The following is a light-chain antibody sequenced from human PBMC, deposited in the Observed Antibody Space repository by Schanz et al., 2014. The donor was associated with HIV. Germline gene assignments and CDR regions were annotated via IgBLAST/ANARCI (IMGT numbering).Light chain of an antibody. CDR3: SSYTTGGTLV. CDR2: DVT. J-gene: IGLJ3*02. CDR1: SSDVGGNNY. Sequence: QSALTQPPSASGSPGQSVTISCTGTSSDVGGNNYVSWYQHHPGKAPKLIISDVTKRPSGVPDRFSGSKSGNTASLTISGLQAEDEADYYCSSYTTGGTLVFGGGTKVTVL. V-gene: IGLV2-8*01.